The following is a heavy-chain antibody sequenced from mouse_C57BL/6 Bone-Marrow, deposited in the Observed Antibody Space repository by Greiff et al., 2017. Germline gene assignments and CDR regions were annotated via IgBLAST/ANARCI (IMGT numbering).Heavy chain of an antibody. Sequence: QVQLQESGAELMKPGASVKLSCKATGYTFTGYWIEWVKQRPGHGLEWIGEFLPGSGSTTYNEKFKGKATFTADTSSNTAYLQLSSLTTEDSAIYYCARCDDDYDPYCAGDYGGRGTSVTVSS. CDR1: GYTFTGYW. CDR2: FLPGSGST. CDR3: ARCDDDYDPYCAGDY. J-gene: IGHJ4*01. V-gene: IGHV1-9*01. D-gene: IGHD2-4*01.